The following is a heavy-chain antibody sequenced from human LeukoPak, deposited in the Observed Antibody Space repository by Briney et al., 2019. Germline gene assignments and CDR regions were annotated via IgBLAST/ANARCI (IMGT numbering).Heavy chain of an antibody. V-gene: IGHV3-7*01. J-gene: IGHJ4*02. CDR1: GFTFSSYW. CDR3: ARDLYRIVVVPHYFDC. D-gene: IGHD3-22*01. Sequence: GGSLRLSCAASGFTFSSYWMSWVRQAPGKGLEWVANIKKDGSEKYYVDSVKGRFTTSRDNAKNSLYLQMNSLRAEDTAVYYCARDLYRIVVVPHYFDCWGQGTLVTVSS. CDR2: IKKDGSEK.